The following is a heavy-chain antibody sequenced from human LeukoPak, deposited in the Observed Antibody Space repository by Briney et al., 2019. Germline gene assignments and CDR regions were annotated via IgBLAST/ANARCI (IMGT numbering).Heavy chain of an antibody. CDR3: AKVRLRHFDGDFDY. Sequence: GGSLRLSCAASGFTFSSYVMSWVRQAPGKGLEWVSAISGSGGSTYYADSVKGRFTISRDNSKNTLYLQMNSLRAEDTPVYYCAKVRLRHFDGDFDYWGQGTLVTVSS. CDR1: GFTFSSYV. D-gene: IGHD3-9*01. CDR2: ISGSGGST. V-gene: IGHV3-23*01. J-gene: IGHJ4*02.